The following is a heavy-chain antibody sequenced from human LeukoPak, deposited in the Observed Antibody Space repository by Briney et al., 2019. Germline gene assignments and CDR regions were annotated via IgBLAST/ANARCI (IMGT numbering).Heavy chain of an antibody. J-gene: IGHJ3*01. V-gene: IGHV3-21*01. Sequence: GGSLRLSCAASGFTFSTFSMNWVRQTPGKGLEWVSAISGSGSDIYYADSVRGRFTISRDNPKRSLYLQMNSLRAEDTAVYYCARRTFPNDAFDVWGQGTVVTVSS. CDR2: ISGSGSDI. CDR3: ARRTFPNDAFDV. D-gene: IGHD1-7*01. CDR1: GFTFSTFS.